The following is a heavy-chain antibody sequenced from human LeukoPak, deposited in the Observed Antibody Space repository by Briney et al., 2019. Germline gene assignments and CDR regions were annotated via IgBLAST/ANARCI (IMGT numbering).Heavy chain of an antibody. CDR2: ISGSTKYI. D-gene: IGHD6-13*01. J-gene: IGHJ4*02. CDR3: ARDRASSWPFDY. CDR1: GFTFSTYT. Sequence: GGSLRHSCAASGFTFSTYTMNWVRQAPGKGLEWVSSISGSTKYIYYADSLKGRFTISRDNAKNSLYLEMNSLRAEDTAVYYCARDRASSWPFDYWAQGTLGTVSS. V-gene: IGHV3-21*01.